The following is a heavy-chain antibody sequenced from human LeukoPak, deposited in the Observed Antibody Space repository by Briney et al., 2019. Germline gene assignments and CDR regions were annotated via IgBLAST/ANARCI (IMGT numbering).Heavy chain of an antibody. J-gene: IGHJ6*03. CDR3: AKDTVKVTTIRRVPHYMDV. CDR2: INHSGST. Sequence: PSETLSLTCAVYGGSFSGYYWSWIRQPPGKGLEWIGEINHSGSTNYNPSLKSRGTISVDTSKNQFSLKLSSVTAADTAVYYCAKDTVKVTTIRRVPHYMDVWGKGTTVTISS. D-gene: IGHD5-12*01. CDR1: GGSFSGYY. V-gene: IGHV4-34*01.